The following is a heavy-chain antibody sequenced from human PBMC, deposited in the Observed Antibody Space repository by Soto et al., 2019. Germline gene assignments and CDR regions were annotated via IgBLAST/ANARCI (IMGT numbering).Heavy chain of an antibody. J-gene: IGHJ4*02. CDR3: ARGRWGRVLENLDY. D-gene: IGHD3-16*01. CDR1: GFTFSSYA. Sequence: QVQLVESGGGVVQPGRSLRLSCVASGFTFSSYAMHWVRQAPGKGLEWVAVISYDGSNKYYADSVKGRFTISRDNSKNTLYLQMNSLRAEDTAVYYCARGRWGRVLENLDYWGQGTLVTVSS. CDR2: ISYDGSNK. V-gene: IGHV3-30-3*01.